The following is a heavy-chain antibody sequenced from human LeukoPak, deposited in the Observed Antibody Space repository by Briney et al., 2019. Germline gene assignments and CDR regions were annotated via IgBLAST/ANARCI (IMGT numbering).Heavy chain of an antibody. V-gene: IGHV4-34*01. CDR1: GGSFSGYY. CDR2: INHSGST. Sequence: SETLSLTCAVYGGSFSGYYWSWIRQPPGKGLEWIGEINHSGSTNYNPSLKSRVTISVDTSKNQFSLKLSSVTAADTAVYYCARSCVLWLYIDYWGQGTLVTVSS. D-gene: IGHD2-8*01. J-gene: IGHJ4*02. CDR3: ARSCVLWLYIDY.